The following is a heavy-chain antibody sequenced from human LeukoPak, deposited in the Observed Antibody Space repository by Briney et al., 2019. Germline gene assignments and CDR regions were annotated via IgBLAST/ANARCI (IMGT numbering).Heavy chain of an antibody. Sequence: PGGSLRLSCAASGFTFSSYSMNWVRQAPGKGLEWVSSISSSSSYIYYADSVKGRFTISRDNAKNSLYLQMNSLRAEDTAVYYCARGAYGTPPTFFDYWGQGTLVTVSS. D-gene: IGHD2/OR15-2a*01. J-gene: IGHJ4*02. CDR3: ARGAYGTPPTFFDY. CDR1: GFTFSSYS. V-gene: IGHV3-21*01. CDR2: ISSSSSYI.